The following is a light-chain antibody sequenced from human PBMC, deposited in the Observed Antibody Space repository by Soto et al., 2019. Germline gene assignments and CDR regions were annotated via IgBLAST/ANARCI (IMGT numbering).Light chain of an antibody. CDR2: EAS. J-gene: IGKJ5*01. Sequence: DIPMTQSPSSLSAAVGDRGTITCRASQTITSHLNWYQEKPGKAPNLLIYEASTLQSGVPSRFSGSGSGTDFTLTISSLQPEDFATYYCHQSYSTPITFGQGTRLEIK. CDR1: QTITSH. V-gene: IGKV1-39*01. CDR3: HQSYSTPIT.